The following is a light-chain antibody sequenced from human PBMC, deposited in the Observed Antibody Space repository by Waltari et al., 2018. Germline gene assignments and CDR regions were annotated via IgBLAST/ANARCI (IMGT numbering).Light chain of an antibody. V-gene: IGLV2-8*01. J-gene: IGLJ3*02. Sequence: QSALTQPPSASGSPGQSVSIPCAGASSYVGAYNYVSLYQHPPGKPPKLIIDEVDKRPSGVPDRFSGSKSGDTASLTVSGLQAEDEADYYCSSYAGSNNLGVFGGGTKLTVL. CDR1: SSYVGAYNY. CDR2: EVD. CDR3: SSYAGSNNLGV.